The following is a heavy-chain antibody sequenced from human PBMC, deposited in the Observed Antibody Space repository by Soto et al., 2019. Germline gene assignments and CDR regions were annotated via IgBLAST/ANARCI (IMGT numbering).Heavy chain of an antibody. V-gene: IGHV3-23*01. CDR1: GFTFSSYG. J-gene: IGHJ4*02. D-gene: IGHD3-22*01. Sequence: EVQLLESGGGLVQPGGSLRVSCAASGFTFSSYGMSWVRQAPGKGLEWVSGISGSGGSTYYADSVKGRFTISRDNSKNTEYLQMYSLRAEDTASYYCASYYYDSSGYYHYFDYWGQGTLVTVSS. CDR3: ASYYYDSSGYYHYFDY. CDR2: ISGSGGST.